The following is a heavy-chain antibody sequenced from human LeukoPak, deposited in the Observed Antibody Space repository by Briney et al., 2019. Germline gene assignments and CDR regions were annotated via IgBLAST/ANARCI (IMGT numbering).Heavy chain of an antibody. CDR3: ARHVPRYYGSGTNDF. Sequence: GESLKISCQASGYTFTRNWISWVRQIPGKGLEWMGTIDPTDSYVNYCPSFEGHVTISTDRSINTVYLHWGSLRASDTAMYYCARHVPRYYGSGTNDFWGQGTLVTVAS. J-gene: IGHJ4*02. V-gene: IGHV5-10-1*01. CDR1: GYTFTRNW. D-gene: IGHD3-10*01. CDR2: IDPTDSYV.